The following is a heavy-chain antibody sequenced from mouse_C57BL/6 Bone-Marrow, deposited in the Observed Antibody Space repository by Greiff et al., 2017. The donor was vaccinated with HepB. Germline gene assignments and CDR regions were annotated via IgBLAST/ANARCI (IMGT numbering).Heavy chain of an antibody. CDR1: GYTFTSYW. CDR3: ARYYYGSSLYAMDY. D-gene: IGHD1-1*01. J-gene: IGHJ4*01. Sequence: QVQLQQPGAELVKPGASVKMSCKASGYTFTSYWITWVKQRPGQGLEWIGDIYPGSGSTNYNEKFKSKATLTVDTSSSTAYMQLSSLTSEDSAVYYSARYYYGSSLYAMDYWGQGTSVTVSS. CDR2: IYPGSGST. V-gene: IGHV1-55*01.